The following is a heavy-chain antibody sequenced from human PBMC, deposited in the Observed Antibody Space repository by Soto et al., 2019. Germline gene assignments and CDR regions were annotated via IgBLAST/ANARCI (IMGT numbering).Heavy chain of an antibody. CDR1: GGTFSSYA. Sequence: SVKVSCKASGGTFSSYAISWVRQAPGQGLEWMGGIIPIFGTANYAQKFQGRVTITADESTSTAYMELSSLRSEDTAVYYCARSPKHYDSSGYYPNWGQGTMVTVYS. CDR3: ARSPKHYDSSGYYPN. V-gene: IGHV1-69*13. D-gene: IGHD3-22*01. J-gene: IGHJ4*02. CDR2: IIPIFGTA.